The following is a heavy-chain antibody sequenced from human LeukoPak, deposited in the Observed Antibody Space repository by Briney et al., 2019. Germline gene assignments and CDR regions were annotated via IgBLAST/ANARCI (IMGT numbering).Heavy chain of an antibody. V-gene: IGHV4-34*01. Sequence: ASETLSLTCAVYGGSFSGWWSWIRKPPGKGLGWIGEIHHSGGTKYNPSLRSLDTISVDTSKRQISLKMTSVTAAERAVCFCARHNGWAFDIWDQGTVVTVSS. D-gene: IGHD2-15*01. J-gene: IGHJ3*02. CDR3: ARHNGWAFDI. CDR1: GGSFSGW. CDR2: IHHSGGT.